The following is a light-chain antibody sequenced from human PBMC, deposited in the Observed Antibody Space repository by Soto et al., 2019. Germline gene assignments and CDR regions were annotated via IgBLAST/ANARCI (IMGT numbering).Light chain of an antibody. Sequence: QSALTQPPSASGSPGQSVTISCPGTSSDVGYYNYVSWYQQHPGKAPKLMIYEVTKRPSGVPDRFSGSKSGHTASLTVSGLQADDEADYYCSSYAGSNNYVFGTGTKVTV. J-gene: IGLJ1*01. CDR1: SSDVGYYNY. CDR2: EVT. V-gene: IGLV2-8*01. CDR3: SSYAGSNNYV.